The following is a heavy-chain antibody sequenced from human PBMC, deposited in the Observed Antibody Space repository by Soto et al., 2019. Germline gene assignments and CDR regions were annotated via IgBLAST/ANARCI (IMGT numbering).Heavy chain of an antibody. CDR1: GYTFTSYG. CDR3: ASSQSAHRQWLASDY. CDR2: ISAYNGNT. V-gene: IGHV1-18*01. J-gene: IGHJ4*02. Sequence: GASVKVSCKASGYTFTSYGISWVRQAPGQGLEWMGWISAYNGNTNYAQKLQGRVTMTTDTSTSTAYMELRSLRSDDTAVYYCASSQSAHRQWLASDYWGQGTLVTVSS. D-gene: IGHD6-19*01.